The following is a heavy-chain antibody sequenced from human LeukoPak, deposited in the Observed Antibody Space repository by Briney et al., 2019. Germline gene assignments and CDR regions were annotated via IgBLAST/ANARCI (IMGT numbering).Heavy chain of an antibody. CDR1: GGSFSGYY. V-gene: IGHV4-34*01. CDR3: ARTRALYCSGGSCYRRRYAFDI. D-gene: IGHD2-15*01. Sequence: PSETLSLTCAVYGGSFSGYYWSWIRQPPGKGLEWIGEINHSGSTNYNPSLKSRVTISVDTSKNQFSLKLSSVTAADTAVYYCARTRALYCSGGSCYRRRYAFDIWGQGTMVTVSS. CDR2: INHSGST. J-gene: IGHJ3*02.